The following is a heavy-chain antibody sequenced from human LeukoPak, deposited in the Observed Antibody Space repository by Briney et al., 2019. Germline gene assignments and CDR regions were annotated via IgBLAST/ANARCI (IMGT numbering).Heavy chain of an antibody. D-gene: IGHD3-10*01. V-gene: IGHV4-39*01. Sequence: SETLSLTCTVSGGSISSSSYSWGWIRQPPGKGLEWIGSIYYSGSTYYNPSLKSRVTISVDTSKNQFSLKLSSVTAADTAVYYCARHGWFGELNYWGQGTLVTVSS. CDR1: GGSISSSSYS. J-gene: IGHJ4*02. CDR2: IYYSGST. CDR3: ARHGWFGELNY.